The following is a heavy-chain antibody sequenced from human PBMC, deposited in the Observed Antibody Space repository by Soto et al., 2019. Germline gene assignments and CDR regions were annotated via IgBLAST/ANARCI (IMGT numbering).Heavy chain of an antibody. D-gene: IGHD6-13*01. V-gene: IGHV1-69*01. Sequence: QVQLVQSGAEVKKPGSSVKVSCKASGGTFSSYAISGVRQAPGQGLEWLGGIIPIFGTANYAKKLQGRVTITADASTSTAYMELSSLRSEDTAEYYCARRSHIEAAPNWFDPWGQGTLVTVSS. CDR3: ARRSHIEAAPNWFDP. J-gene: IGHJ5*02. CDR1: GGTFSSYA. CDR2: IIPIFGTA.